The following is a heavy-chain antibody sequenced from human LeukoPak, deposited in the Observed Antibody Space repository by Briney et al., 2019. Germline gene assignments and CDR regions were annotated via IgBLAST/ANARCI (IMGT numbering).Heavy chain of an antibody. CDR2: ISYDGSNK. V-gene: IGHV3-30*04. CDR1: GFTFSSYA. J-gene: IGHJ4*02. CDR3: AKIYMTTVDQFDY. Sequence: AGGSLRLSCAASGFTFSSYAMHWVRQAPGKGLEWVAVISYDGSNKYYADSVKGRFTISRDNSKNTLYLQMNSLRAEDTAVYYCAKIYMTTVDQFDYWGQGTLVTVSS. D-gene: IGHD4-17*01.